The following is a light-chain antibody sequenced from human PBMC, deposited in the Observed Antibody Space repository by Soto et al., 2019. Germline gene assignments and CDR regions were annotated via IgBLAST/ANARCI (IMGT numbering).Light chain of an antibody. CDR3: RSYTSSSTVV. V-gene: IGLV2-14*01. CDR1: SSDVGGYNY. CDR2: DVS. Sequence: QSALTQPASVSGSPGQSITISCTGTSSDVGGYNYVSWYQQHPGKAPKLVIYDVSNRPSGVSNRFSGSKSGNTASLTISGLQGEDEADYYCRSYTSSSTVVYGGGTKVTVL. J-gene: IGLJ2*01.